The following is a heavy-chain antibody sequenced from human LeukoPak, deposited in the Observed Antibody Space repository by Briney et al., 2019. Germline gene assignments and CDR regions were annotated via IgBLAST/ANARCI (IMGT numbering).Heavy chain of an antibody. Sequence: SETLSLTCTVSGVSISTYYWNWMRQPPGKGLEWIGYLYNSGSTNYNPSLKSRATISVDMSKNQLSLRLSSVTAADTAVYYCARGVTTPLDAFDIWGQGTMVTVSS. D-gene: IGHD1-26*01. CDR1: GVSISTYY. V-gene: IGHV4-59*01. CDR3: ARGVTTPLDAFDI. CDR2: LYNSGST. J-gene: IGHJ3*02.